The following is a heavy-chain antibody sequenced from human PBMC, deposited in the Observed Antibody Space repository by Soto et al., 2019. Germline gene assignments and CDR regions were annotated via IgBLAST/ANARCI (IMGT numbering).Heavy chain of an antibody. Sequence: GGSLRLSCAASGFTFSSYGMHWVRQAPGKGLEWVAVIWYDGSNKYYADSVKGRFTISRDNSKNTLYLQMNSLRAEDTAVYYCARGRPKYCSGGSCSYRDAFDIWGQGTMVTVSS. D-gene: IGHD2-15*01. J-gene: IGHJ3*02. CDR2: IWYDGSNK. V-gene: IGHV3-33*01. CDR1: GFTFSSYG. CDR3: ARGRPKYCSGGSCSYRDAFDI.